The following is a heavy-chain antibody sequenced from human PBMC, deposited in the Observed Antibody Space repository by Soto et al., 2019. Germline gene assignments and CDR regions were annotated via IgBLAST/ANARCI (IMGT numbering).Heavy chain of an antibody. CDR2: IYYSGRT. CDR3: ARAHPGIKGVLK. D-gene: IGHD3-16*01. V-gene: IGHV4-30-4*08. Sequence: IMSLTWTVSGGSIGGGDYYWSWKRKPPGKGLEWIGYIYYSGRTYYNPSLKSRVTISVDTSKNHFSLKLSSLTAADTAVYHCARAHPGIKGVLKWGQGTLVTVSS. J-gene: IGHJ4*02. CDR1: GGSIGGGDYY.